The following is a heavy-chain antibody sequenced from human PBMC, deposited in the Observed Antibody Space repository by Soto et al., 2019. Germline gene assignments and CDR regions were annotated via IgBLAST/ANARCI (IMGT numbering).Heavy chain of an antibody. CDR3: AIPPEYCSGATCYFPFCY. Sequence: SVKVSCKSSGGTFSRHAINWVRQAPGQGLEWMGGIIPLFGTTNYAQKFKGRLTITADESTNTTYMELSSLKSEDAAVYYCAIPPEYCSGATCYFPFCYWGQGTLVTVSS. D-gene: IGHD2-15*01. J-gene: IGHJ4*02. CDR1: GGTFSRHA. CDR2: IIPLFGTT. V-gene: IGHV1-69*13.